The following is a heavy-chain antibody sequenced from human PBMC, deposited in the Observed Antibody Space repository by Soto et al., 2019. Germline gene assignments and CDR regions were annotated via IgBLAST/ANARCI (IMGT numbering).Heavy chain of an antibody. J-gene: IGHJ3*02. V-gene: IGHV1-24*01. D-gene: IGHD2-15*01. CDR1: GYTLTELS. CDR2: FDPEDGET. CDR3: ATAYCSGGSCYSIDAFDI. Sequence: GASVKVSCKVSGYTLTELSMHWVRQAPGRGVEWMGGFDPEDGETIYAQKFQGRVTMTEDTSTDTAYMELSSLRSEDTAVYYCATAYCSGGSCYSIDAFDIWGQGTMVTVSS.